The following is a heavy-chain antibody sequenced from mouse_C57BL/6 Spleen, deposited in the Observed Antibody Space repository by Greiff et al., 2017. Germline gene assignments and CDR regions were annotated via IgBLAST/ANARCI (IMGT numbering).Heavy chain of an antibody. CDR3: ARHEAEGGRGKYFDD. J-gene: IGHJ2*01. CDR2: FYPGSGSI. CDR1: GYTFTEYT. V-gene: IGHV1-62-2*01. D-gene: IGHD3-3*01. Sequence: VQLQQSGAELVKPGASVKLSCKASGYTFTEYTIHWVKQRSGQGLEWIGWFYPGSGSIKYNEKFKDKATLTADKSSSTVYMELSRLTSEDSAVYVWARHEAEGGRGKYFDDWGQGTTLTVSS.